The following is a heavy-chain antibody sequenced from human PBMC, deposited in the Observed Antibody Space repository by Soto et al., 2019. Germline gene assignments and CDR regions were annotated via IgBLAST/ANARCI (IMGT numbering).Heavy chain of an antibody. CDR2: ISAYYGNT. Sequence: ASVKVSCKASGYTFTSYGISWVRQAPGQGLEWMGWISAYYGNTNYAQKLQGRVTMTTDTSTSTAYMELRSLRSDDTAVYYCARDVPRSITIFGVVHYYYYGMDVWGQGTTVTVSS. V-gene: IGHV1-18*01. D-gene: IGHD3-3*01. J-gene: IGHJ6*02. CDR1: GYTFTSYG. CDR3: ARDVPRSITIFGVVHYYYYGMDV.